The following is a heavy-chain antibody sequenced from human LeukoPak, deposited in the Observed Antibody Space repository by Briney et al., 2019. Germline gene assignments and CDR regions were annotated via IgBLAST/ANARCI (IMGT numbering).Heavy chain of an antibody. J-gene: IGHJ6*02. V-gene: IGHV3-21*06. CDR1: GFTFNVRI. D-gene: IGHD3-10*02. CDR2: ISSRSTYI. CDR3: ARDSGRSSTYVLDV. Sequence: PGGSLRLSCVASGFTFNVRIMNWVRQAPGKGLEWVSSISSRSTYINYADSVRGRLTIVRDNAKNSVYLQMNSLKDEDTGVYYCARDSGRSSTYVLDVWGQGTTVIVSS.